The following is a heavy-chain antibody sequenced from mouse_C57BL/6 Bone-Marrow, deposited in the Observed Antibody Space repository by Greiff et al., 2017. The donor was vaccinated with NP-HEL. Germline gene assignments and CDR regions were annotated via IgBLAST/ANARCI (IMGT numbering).Heavy chain of an antibody. CDR1: GFTFSDYY. V-gene: IGHV5-16*01. J-gene: IGHJ2*01. CDR2: INYDGSST. CDR3: ARGGLDYFDY. D-gene: IGHD4-1*01. Sequence: EVQLQESEGGLVQPGSSMKLSCTASGFTFSDYYMAWVRQVPEKGLEWVANINYDGSSTYYLDSLKSRFIISRDNAKNILYLQMSSLKSEDTATYYCARGGLDYFDYWGQGTTLTVSS.